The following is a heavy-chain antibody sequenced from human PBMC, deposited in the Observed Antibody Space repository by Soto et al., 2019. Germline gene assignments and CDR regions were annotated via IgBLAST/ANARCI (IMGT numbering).Heavy chain of an antibody. D-gene: IGHD2-8*02. CDR1: GFNFISYD. J-gene: IGHJ6*02. V-gene: IGHV3-13*01. CDR2: IGTAGDT. Sequence: GSLRLSCAASGFNFISYDVHWVRQATGKGLEWVSGIGTAGDTYYPGAVEGRFIMSRENAENSVYLEMNSLRPGDTAVYYCAREVLGPGDYYYGMDVWGQGTTVTVSS. CDR3: AREVLGPGDYYYGMDV.